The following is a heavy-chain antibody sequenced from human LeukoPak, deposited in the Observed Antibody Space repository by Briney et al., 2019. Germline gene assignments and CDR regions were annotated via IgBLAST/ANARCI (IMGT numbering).Heavy chain of an antibody. CDR3: ARATLDCSSTSCYGIGDWFDP. Sequence: PSETLSLTSTVSGGSISSGDYYWSWIRQPPGKGLEWIGYIYYSGSTYYNPSLKSRVTISVDTSKNQFSLKLSSVTAADTAVYYCARATLDCSSTSCYGIGDWFDPWGQGTLVTVSS. J-gene: IGHJ5*02. CDR2: IYYSGST. V-gene: IGHV4-30-4*08. CDR1: GGSISSGDYY. D-gene: IGHD2-2*01.